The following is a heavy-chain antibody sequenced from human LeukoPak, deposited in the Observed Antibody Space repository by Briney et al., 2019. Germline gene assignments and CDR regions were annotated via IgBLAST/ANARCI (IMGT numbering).Heavy chain of an antibody. Sequence: PGGSLRLSCAASGFTFSSYGMTWVRQAPGKGLEWVSYISSSSSTIYYADSVKGRFTISRDNAKNSLYLQMNSLRAEDTAVYYCARPTVTTGAAFDIWGQGTMVTVSS. CDR1: GFTFSSYG. D-gene: IGHD4-17*01. CDR2: ISSSSSTI. J-gene: IGHJ3*02. V-gene: IGHV3-48*01. CDR3: ARPTVTTGAAFDI.